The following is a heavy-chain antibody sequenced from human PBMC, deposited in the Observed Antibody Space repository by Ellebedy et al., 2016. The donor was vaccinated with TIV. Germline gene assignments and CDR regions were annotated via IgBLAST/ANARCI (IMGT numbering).Heavy chain of an antibody. D-gene: IGHD3-10*01. CDR3: ARFEGRGNWFDP. J-gene: IGHJ5*02. V-gene: IGHV2-70*11. CDR2: IDWDDDK. CDR1: GFSLSTSGMC. Sequence: SGPTLVKPTQTLTLTCTFSGFSLSTSGMCVNWIRQPPGKALEWLARIDWDDDKYYSTSLKTRLTISKDTSNNQGVLTMTNMGPVDTATYYCARFEGRGNWFDPWGQGTLVTVSS.